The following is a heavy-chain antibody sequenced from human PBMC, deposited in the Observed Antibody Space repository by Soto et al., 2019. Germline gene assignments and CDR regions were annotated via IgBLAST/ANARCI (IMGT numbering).Heavy chain of an antibody. CDR3: ARADPDASVGY. J-gene: IGHJ4*02. V-gene: IGHV4-59*01. CDR2: ISYSGST. D-gene: IGHD2-15*01. Sequence: PSETLSLTCTVSGGSMSSYYWTWLRQSPGRGLEWIGYISYSGSTYYNPSLKGRVTISADTSKNQFSLRMNSMIAADTAVYYCARADPDASVGYWGQGTLVNVS. CDR1: GGSMSSYY.